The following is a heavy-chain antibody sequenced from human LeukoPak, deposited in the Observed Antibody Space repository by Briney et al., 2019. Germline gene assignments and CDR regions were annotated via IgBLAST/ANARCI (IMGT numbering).Heavy chain of an antibody. CDR2: IKQDGSEK. CDR3: EIVGATTVY. J-gene: IGHJ4*02. Sequence: PGGSLRLSCAASGFTFSSYWMSWVRRAPGKGLEWVANIKQDGSEKYYVDSVKGRFTISRDNAKNSLYLQMNSLRAEGTAVYYCEIVGATTVYWGQGTLVTVSS. D-gene: IGHD1-26*01. CDR1: GFTFSSYW. V-gene: IGHV3-7*01.